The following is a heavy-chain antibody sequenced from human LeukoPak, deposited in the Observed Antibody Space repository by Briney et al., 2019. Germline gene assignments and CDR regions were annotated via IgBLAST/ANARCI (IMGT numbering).Heavy chain of an antibody. V-gene: IGHV3-11*01. CDR3: ARVGWTMVRGAPYYYYYMDV. J-gene: IGHJ6*03. CDR1: GFTFIDYY. Sequence: GGSLRLSCTASGFTFIDYYMSWIRQAPGKGLEWVSYISNSGQTMYYADSLKGRFTISRDNANNSLYLQMNSLRAEDTAVYYCARVGWTMVRGAPYYYYYMDVWGKGTTVTVSS. CDR2: ISNSGQTM. D-gene: IGHD3-10*01.